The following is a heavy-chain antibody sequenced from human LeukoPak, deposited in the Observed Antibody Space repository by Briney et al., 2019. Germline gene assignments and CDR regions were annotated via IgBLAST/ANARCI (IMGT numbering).Heavy chain of an antibody. Sequence: SVKVSCKASGGTFSSYAISWVRQAPGQGLEWMGRIIPILGIANYAQKFQGRVTITADKSTSTAYMELSSLRSEDTAVYYCAAGEPLDAFDIWGQGTMVTVSS. J-gene: IGHJ3*02. CDR2: IIPILGIA. CDR3: AAGEPLDAFDI. CDR1: GGTFSSYA. V-gene: IGHV1-69*04. D-gene: IGHD7-27*01.